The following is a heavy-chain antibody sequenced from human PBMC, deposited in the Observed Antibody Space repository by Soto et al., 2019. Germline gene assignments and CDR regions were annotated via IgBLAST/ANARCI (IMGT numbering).Heavy chain of an antibody. D-gene: IGHD6-13*01. J-gene: IGHJ6*03. CDR3: ARENSSWYYYYYYMDV. CDR2: MNPNSGNT. CDR1: GYTFTSYD. V-gene: IGHV1-8*01. Sequence: GPSVKVSCKASGYTFTSYDINWVRQATGQGLEWMGWMNPNSGNTGYAQKFQGRVTMTRNTSISTAYMELSSLRSEDTAVYYCARENSSWYYYYYYMDVWGKGPTVTASS.